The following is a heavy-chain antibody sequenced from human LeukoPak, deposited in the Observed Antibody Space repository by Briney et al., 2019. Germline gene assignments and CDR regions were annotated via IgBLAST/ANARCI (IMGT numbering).Heavy chain of an antibody. V-gene: IGHV4-31*03. J-gene: IGHJ4*02. CDR3: ARDPYGSIDY. D-gene: IGHD3-10*01. CDR1: GGSISSGGYY. Sequence: SQTLSLTCTVSGGSISSGGYYWSWIRQHPGKGLEWIGHIYYSGSTYYNPSLKSRVTTSVDTSKNQFSLKLSSVTAADTAVYYCARDPYGSIDYWGQGTLVTVSS. CDR2: IYYSGST.